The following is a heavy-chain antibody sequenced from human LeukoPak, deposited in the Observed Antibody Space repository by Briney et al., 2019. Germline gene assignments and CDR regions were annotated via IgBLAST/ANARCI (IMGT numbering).Heavy chain of an antibody. J-gene: IGHJ3*02. CDR2: ISYDGSNK. CDR1: GSIFSSYA. Sequence: GGSLRLSCAASGSIFSSYAMHWVRQAPGKGLEWVAVISYDGSNKYYADSVKGRFTISRDNSKNTLYLQMNSLRAEGTAVYYCARARGLFDFGAFDIWGQGTMVTVSS. D-gene: IGHD3-3*01. CDR3: ARARGLFDFGAFDI. V-gene: IGHV3-30*04.